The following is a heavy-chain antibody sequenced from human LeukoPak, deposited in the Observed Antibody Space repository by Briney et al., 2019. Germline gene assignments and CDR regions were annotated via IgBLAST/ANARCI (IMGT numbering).Heavy chain of an antibody. D-gene: IGHD6-13*01. CDR1: GGPFSGYY. V-gene: IGHV4-34*01. Sequence: SETLSLTCAAYGGPFSGYYWSWIRQPPGKGLEWIGEINHSGSTNYNPSLKSRVTISVDTSKNQFSLKLSSVTAADTAVYYCAGAAAGAFDYWGQGTLVTVSS. J-gene: IGHJ4*02. CDR3: AGAAAGAFDY. CDR2: INHSGST.